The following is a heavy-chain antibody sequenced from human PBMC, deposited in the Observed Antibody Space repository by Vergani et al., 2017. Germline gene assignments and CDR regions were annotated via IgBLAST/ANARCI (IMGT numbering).Heavy chain of an antibody. CDR3: TRHWAVVAANNWFDP. D-gene: IGHD2-15*01. J-gene: IGHJ5*02. CDR2: IHTTGST. V-gene: IGHV4-61*02. CDR1: GGSTTSGGFY. Sequence: QVQLQESGPGLVKPSQTLSLTCSVSGGSTTSGGFYWSWIRQPAGKGLEWIGRIHTTGSTKYNPSLESRVTMSVDTSNNHFSLRLSSVTAADTAFYYCTRHWAVVAANNWFDPWGQGTLVTVSS.